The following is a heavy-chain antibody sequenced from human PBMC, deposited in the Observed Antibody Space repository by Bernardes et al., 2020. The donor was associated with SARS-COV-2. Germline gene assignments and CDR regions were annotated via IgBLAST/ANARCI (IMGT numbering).Heavy chain of an antibody. CDR2: ISAYNGYT. Sequence: ASVKVSCKTSGYTFPAYVIIWVRQAPGQGLESMGWISAYNGYTNYAEKFQGRVTMTTDTSTSTAYMELRSLRSDDTAVYYCARGLISDCSGGMCYPDYGDYFDAWGQGTLLTVSS. J-gene: IGHJ4*02. CDR3: ARGLISDCSGGMCYPDYGDYFDA. CDR1: GYTFPAYV. D-gene: IGHD2-15*01. V-gene: IGHV1-18*01.